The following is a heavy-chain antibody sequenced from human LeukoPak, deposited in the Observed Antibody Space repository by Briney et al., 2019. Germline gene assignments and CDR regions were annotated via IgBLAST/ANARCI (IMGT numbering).Heavy chain of an antibody. CDR3: ARAPVTGHWYFDL. J-gene: IGHJ2*01. CDR1: GGSITTYH. V-gene: IGHV4-59*01. D-gene: IGHD6-19*01. Sequence: SETLSLTCTVSGGSITTYHWSWIRQPPGKGLEWIGYIYNSGSANYKPSLKSGLTISVDTSKNHFSLKLNSVTAADTAVYYCARAPVTGHWYFDLWGRGTLVTVSS. CDR2: IYNSGSA.